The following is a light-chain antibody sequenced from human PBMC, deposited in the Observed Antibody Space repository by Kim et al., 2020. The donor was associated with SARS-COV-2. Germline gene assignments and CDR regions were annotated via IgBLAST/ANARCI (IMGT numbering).Light chain of an antibody. CDR3: MQGLQRLYS. CDR1: QSLLHSDGKIS. V-gene: IGKV2D-29*01. J-gene: IGKJ2*03. CDR2: EVS. Sequence: QPASISCKSSQSLLHSDGKISLYWYLQKPSQPPQLLIYEVSKRFSGVPERFSGGGSGTDFTLKISRVEAEDVGLYYCMQGLQRLYSFGQGTKLEI.